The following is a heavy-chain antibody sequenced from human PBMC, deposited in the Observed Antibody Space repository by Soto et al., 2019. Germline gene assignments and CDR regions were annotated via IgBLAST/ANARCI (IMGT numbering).Heavy chain of an antibody. CDR2: ISSSSTTK. CDR3: ARIGRLRWGDY. V-gene: IGHV3-48*01. J-gene: IGHJ4*02. CDR1: GFTFNSYS. Sequence: GGSLRLSCAASGFTFNSYSMNWVRQAPGKGLEWVSYISSSSTTKYYTDSVKGRFTISRDNSKNTLYLQMNSLRAEDTAVYYCARIGRLRWGDYWGQGTLVTVSS. D-gene: IGHD4-17*01.